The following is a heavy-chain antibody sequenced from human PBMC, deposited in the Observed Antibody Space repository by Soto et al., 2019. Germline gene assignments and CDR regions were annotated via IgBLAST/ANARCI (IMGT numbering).Heavy chain of an antibody. D-gene: IGHD6-6*01. Sequence: QVQLQESGPGLVKPSQTLSLTCTVSGGSISSGGYYWSWIRQHPGKGLEWIGYIYYSGSTYYNPSLKSRVTISVDTSKNQFSLKLSSVTAADTAVYYCAGFDVGAARLQAHDYWGQGTLVTVSS. CDR3: AGFDVGAARLQAHDY. V-gene: IGHV4-31*03. J-gene: IGHJ4*02. CDR2: IYYSGST. CDR1: GGSISSGGYY.